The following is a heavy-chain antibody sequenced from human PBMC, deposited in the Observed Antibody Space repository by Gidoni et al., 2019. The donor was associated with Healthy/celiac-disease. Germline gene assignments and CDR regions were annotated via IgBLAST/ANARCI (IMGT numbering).Heavy chain of an antibody. Sequence: QVQLQQWGAGLLKPSETLSLTCAVYGGSFSGYYWSWIRQPPGKGLEWIGEINHSGSTNYNPSLKSRVTISVDTSKNQFSLKLSSVTAADTAVYYCARGAQQQPFDYWGQGTLVTVSS. CDR1: GGSFSGYY. D-gene: IGHD6-13*01. J-gene: IGHJ4*02. CDR2: INHSGST. V-gene: IGHV4-34*01. CDR3: ARGAQQQPFDY.